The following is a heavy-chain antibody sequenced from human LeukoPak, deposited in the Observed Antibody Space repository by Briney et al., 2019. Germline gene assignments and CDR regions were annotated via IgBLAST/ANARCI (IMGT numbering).Heavy chain of an antibody. CDR2: IYYSGST. D-gene: IGHD3-22*01. Sequence: SETLSLTCTVSGGSISSSSYYWGWIRQPPGKGLEWIGSIYYSGSTYYNLSLKSRVTISVDTSKNQFSLKLSCVTAADTAVYYCARPSYYYDSSGYYSQYYFDYWGRGTLVTVSS. J-gene: IGHJ4*02. CDR1: GGSISSSSYY. CDR3: ARPSYYYDSSGYYSQYYFDY. V-gene: IGHV4-39*01.